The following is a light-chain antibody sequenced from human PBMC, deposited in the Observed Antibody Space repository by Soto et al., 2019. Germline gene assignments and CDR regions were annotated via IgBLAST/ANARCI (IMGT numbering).Light chain of an antibody. CDR1: QSVSSN. V-gene: IGKV3-15*01. J-gene: IGKJ1*01. CDR2: GAS. CDR3: QQYNNWPPWT. Sequence: EIGMTQSPATLSVSPGERATLSCRASQSVSSNLAWYQQKPGQAPRLLIYGASTRATGIPARFSGSGSGTEFTLTISSLQSEGFAVYYCQQYNNWPPWTFGQGTKVEIK.